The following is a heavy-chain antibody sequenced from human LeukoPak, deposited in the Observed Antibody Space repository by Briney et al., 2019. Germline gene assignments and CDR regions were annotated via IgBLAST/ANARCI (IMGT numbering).Heavy chain of an antibody. D-gene: IGHD3-3*01. J-gene: IGHJ4*02. Sequence: GGSLRLSCAASGFTFNNYGMGWVRQTPGKGLEWVATIGTSGANTYHADSVKGRLTISRDNAKSLLYLQMNSLRAEDAAVYYCAGGQGFLIDYWGQGTLVTVSS. V-gene: IGHV3-23*01. CDR3: AGGQGFLIDY. CDR2: IGTSGANT. CDR1: GFTFNNYG.